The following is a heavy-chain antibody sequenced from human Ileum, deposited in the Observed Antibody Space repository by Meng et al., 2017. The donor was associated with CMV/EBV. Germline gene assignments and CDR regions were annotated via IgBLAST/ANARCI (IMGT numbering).Heavy chain of an antibody. D-gene: IGHD4-23*01. CDR2: IIPMFTTA. CDR3: ASTPGAPRWELEEYFDY. J-gene: IGHJ4*02. CDR1: GDTISNFG. Sequence: SVKVSCKASGDTISNFGITWVRQAPGQGLEWMGGIIPMFTTANYAQKFQGRVTITTDESTSTAYMELISLRSEDTAVYYCASTPGAPRWELEEYFDYWGQGTLVTVSS. V-gene: IGHV1-69*05.